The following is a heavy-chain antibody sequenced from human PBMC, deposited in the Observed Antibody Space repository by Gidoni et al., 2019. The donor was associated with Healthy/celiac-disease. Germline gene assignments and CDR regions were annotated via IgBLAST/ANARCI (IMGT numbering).Heavy chain of an antibody. CDR1: GSTLSSYS. CDR2: ISSSSSTI. CDR3: ARLNYDYYYGMDV. V-gene: IGHV3-48*01. J-gene: IGHJ6*02. Sequence: EVQLVESGGGLVQPGGSLTLSCAASGSTLSSYSMNWVRQAPGKGLEWVSYISSSSSTIYYADSVKGRFTISRDNAKNSLYLQMNSLRAEDTAVYYCARLNYDYYYGMDVWGQGTTVTVSS.